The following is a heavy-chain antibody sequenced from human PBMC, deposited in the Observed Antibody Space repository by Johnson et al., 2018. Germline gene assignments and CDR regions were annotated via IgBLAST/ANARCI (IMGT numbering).Heavy chain of an antibody. Sequence: QVQLVESGGGVVQPGRSLRLSCAASGFTFSNYGIHWVRQAPGKGLEWVAVTSYDGSNKYYADSVKGRFTISRDNSKNTLYRQMNSLRAEETAVYYCAGGTTVVNWMGKYYYGMDVWGQGTTVTVSS. CDR2: TSYDGSNK. CDR1: GFTFSNYG. CDR3: AGGTTVVNWMGKYYYGMDV. V-gene: IGHV3-30*03. D-gene: IGHD4-23*01. J-gene: IGHJ6*02.